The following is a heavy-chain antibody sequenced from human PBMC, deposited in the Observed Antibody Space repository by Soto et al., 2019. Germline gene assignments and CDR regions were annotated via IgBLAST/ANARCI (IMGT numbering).Heavy chain of an antibody. CDR3: ARDFRSVVVAGSNWFDP. CDR2: ISSSSSYI. CDR1: GFTFSSYS. D-gene: IGHD2-15*01. Sequence: GGSLRLSCAASGFTFSSYSMNWVRQAPGKGLEWVSSISSSSSYIYYADSVKGRFTISRDNAKNSLYLQMNSLRAEDTAVYYCARDFRSVVVAGSNWFDPWGQGTLVTVSS. J-gene: IGHJ5*02. V-gene: IGHV3-21*01.